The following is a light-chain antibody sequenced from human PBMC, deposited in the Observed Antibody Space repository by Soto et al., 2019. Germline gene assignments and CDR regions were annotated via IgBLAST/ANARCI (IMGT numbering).Light chain of an antibody. Sequence: DIGMTQSPDSLTVSLGERATINCKSSQSVLYSPNNKNYLAWYQQKPGQPPKLLVYWASTRESGVPDRFSGSGSETDFTLTINSLQAEDVAVYYCQQYINAPQTFGQGTKVEIK. J-gene: IGKJ1*01. V-gene: IGKV4-1*01. CDR3: QQYINAPQT. CDR2: WAS. CDR1: QSVLYSPNNKNY.